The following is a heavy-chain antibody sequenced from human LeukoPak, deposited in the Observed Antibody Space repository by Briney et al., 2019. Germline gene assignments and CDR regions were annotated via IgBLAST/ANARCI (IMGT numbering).Heavy chain of an antibody. Sequence: GESLKISCKGSGYSFTSYWIGWVRQMPGKGLEWMGIIYPGDSDTRYSLSFQGQVTISADKSISTAYLQWSSLKASDTAMYYCARFDRYYDSSGYYYFDYWGQGTLVTVSS. J-gene: IGHJ4*02. CDR3: ARFDRYYDSSGYYYFDY. D-gene: IGHD3-22*01. V-gene: IGHV5-51*01. CDR1: GYSFTSYW. CDR2: IYPGDSDT.